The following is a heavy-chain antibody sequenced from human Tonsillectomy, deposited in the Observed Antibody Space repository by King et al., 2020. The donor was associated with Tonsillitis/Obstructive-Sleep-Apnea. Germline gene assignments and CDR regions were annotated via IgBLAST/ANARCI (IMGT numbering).Heavy chain of an antibody. CDR3: ARMRQQVLRTYYYYMDV. Sequence: VTLKESGPVLVKPTETLTLTCTVSGFSLSSNTRMGVSWIRQPPGKALEWLALIFSNDEKSYSTSLSSRLNISKDTSKSQVVLTLTNVDPVDTATYYCARMRQQVLRTYYYYMDVWGKGTTVTVSS. CDR1: GFSLSSNTRMG. D-gene: IGHD6-13*01. V-gene: IGHV2-26*01. CDR2: IFSNDEK. J-gene: IGHJ6*03.